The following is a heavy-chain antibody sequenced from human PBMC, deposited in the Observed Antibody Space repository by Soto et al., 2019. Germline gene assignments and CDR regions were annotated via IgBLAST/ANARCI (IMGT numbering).Heavy chain of an antibody. CDR3: ASYGSGTFDY. CDR1: GFTFSSYS. Sequence: PGGSLRLSCAASGFTFSSYSMNWVRQAPGKGLEWVSSISSSSSYIYYADSVKGRFTISRDNAKNSLYLQMNSLRAEDTAVYYCASYGSGTFDYWGQGTLVTVSS. J-gene: IGHJ4*02. CDR2: ISSSSSYI. V-gene: IGHV3-21*01. D-gene: IGHD3-10*01.